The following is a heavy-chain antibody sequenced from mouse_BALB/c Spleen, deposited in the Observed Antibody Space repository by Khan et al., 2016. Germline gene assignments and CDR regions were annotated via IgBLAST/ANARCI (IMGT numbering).Heavy chain of an antibody. V-gene: IGHV3-6*02. CDR2: ISYDGSN. J-gene: IGHJ4*01. D-gene: IGHD1-1*01. Sequence: EVQLQESGPGLVKPSQSLSLTCSVTGYSITSGYYWNWIRQFPGNKLEWMGYISYDGSNNYNPSLKNRISITRDTSKNQFFLKMNSVTTEDTATDYCVRHYVSSYVGAMDYWGQGTSVTVSS. CDR3: VRHYVSSYVGAMDY. CDR1: GYSITSGYY.